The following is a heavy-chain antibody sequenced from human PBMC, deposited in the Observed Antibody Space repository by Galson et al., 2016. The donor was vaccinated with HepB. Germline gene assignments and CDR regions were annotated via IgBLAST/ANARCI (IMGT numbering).Heavy chain of an antibody. CDR2: ISYDGSNK. Sequence: SLRLSCAASGFIFSVYNMNWARQAPGKGLEWVAVISYDGSNKYYADSVKGRFTISRDISKNTLYLQMNSLRAEDTAVYYCARGPFALGDRKVYDFDYWGQGTLVTVSS. CDR1: GFIFSVYN. V-gene: IGHV3-30-3*01. J-gene: IGHJ4*02. CDR3: ARGPFALGDRKVYDFDY. D-gene: IGHD3-16*01.